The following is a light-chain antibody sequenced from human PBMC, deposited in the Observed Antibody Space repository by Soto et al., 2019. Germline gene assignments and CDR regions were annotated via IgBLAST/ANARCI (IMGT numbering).Light chain of an antibody. CDR2: EVS. Sequence: QSALTQPASVSGSHGQSITISCTGTSSDVGSYNRVSWYQQHPGNAPKLMIYEVSKRPSGGSNRFSGSNSGNTASLTIAGLQAEYEAYYYCCSYAGSSTSLYVFGTGTKVTVL. CDR3: CSYAGSSTSLYV. J-gene: IGLJ1*01. CDR1: SSDVGSYNR. V-gene: IGLV2-23*02.